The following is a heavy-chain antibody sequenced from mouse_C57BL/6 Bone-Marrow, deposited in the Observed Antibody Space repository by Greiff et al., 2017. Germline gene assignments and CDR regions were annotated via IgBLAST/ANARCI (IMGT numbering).Heavy chain of an antibody. D-gene: IGHD1-1*01. CDR1: GYTFTSYW. Sequence: QVQLQQPGAELVKPGASVKLSCKASGYTFTSYWMHWVKQRPGQGLEWIGMIHPNSGRTNYNEKFKSKATLTVDKSSSTAYMQRSSLTSEDSAVYYCARPYYYGSSYPCYFDYWGQGTTLTVSA. J-gene: IGHJ2*01. CDR3: ARPYYYGSSYPCYFDY. CDR2: IHPNSGRT. V-gene: IGHV1-64*01.